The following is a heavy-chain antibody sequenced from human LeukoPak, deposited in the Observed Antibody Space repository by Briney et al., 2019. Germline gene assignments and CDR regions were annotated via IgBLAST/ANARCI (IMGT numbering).Heavy chain of an antibody. CDR3: AKDYHSSS. CDR2: ISGSGGST. V-gene: IGHV3-23*01. Sequence: GGSLRLSCAASGFTFSNFAMSWGRQAPGEGLEWVSAISGSGGSTYYADSVKGRFTISRDNSKNTLYLQMNSLRAEDTAVYYCAKDYHSSSWGQGTLVTVSS. D-gene: IGHD6-13*01. J-gene: IGHJ4*02. CDR1: GFTFSNFA.